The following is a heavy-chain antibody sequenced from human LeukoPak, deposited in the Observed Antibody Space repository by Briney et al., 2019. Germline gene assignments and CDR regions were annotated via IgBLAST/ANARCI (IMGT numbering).Heavy chain of an antibody. Sequence: PSETLSLTCTVSGGSISSYYWSWIRQPAGKGLEWIGRIYTSGSTNYNPSLKSRVTMSVDTSKNQFSLKLSSVTAADTAVYYCARDSYYYGSGSYGFDYWGQGTLVTVSS. D-gene: IGHD3-10*01. CDR2: IYTSGST. CDR3: ARDSYYYGSGSYGFDY. CDR1: GGSISSYY. J-gene: IGHJ4*02. V-gene: IGHV4-4*07.